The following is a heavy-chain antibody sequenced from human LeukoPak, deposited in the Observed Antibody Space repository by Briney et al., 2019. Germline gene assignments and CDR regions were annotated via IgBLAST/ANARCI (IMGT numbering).Heavy chain of an antibody. V-gene: IGHV4-59*01. CDR2: IYYSGST. CDR1: GGSISSYY. CDR3: ARAHTSSWYMDY. Sequence: SETLSLTCSVSGGSISSYYWSWIRQPPGKGLEWIGYIYYSGSTNYNPSLKSRVTISVDTSENQLSLKLSSVTAADTALYYCARAHTSSWYMDYWGQGTLVTVSS. J-gene: IGHJ4*02. D-gene: IGHD6-13*01.